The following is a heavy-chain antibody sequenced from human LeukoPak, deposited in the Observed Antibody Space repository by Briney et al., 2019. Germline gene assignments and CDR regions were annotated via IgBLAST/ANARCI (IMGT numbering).Heavy chain of an antibody. CDR2: VNPKDGET. D-gene: IGHD3-16*01. CDR1: GYTLTELS. Sequence: ASVKVSCKVSGYTLTELSMHWVRQAPGKGREWMGGVNPKDGETIYAQKFQGRVTMTTDTSTDTAYIEVSSLRSEDTCVYYRATDGIIMSAFDIWGQGTMVTVSS. CDR3: ATDGIIMSAFDI. V-gene: IGHV1-24*01. J-gene: IGHJ3*02.